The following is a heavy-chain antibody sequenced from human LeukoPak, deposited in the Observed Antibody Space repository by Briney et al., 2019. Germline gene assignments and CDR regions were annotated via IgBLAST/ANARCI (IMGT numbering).Heavy chain of an antibody. Sequence: GGSLRLSCAASGFTFSSHGMNWVRQAPGKGLEWVSGISPSGGITYYTDSVKGRFTISRDNSKNTVSLQMNSLRVEDTAVYYCTRDEEGASREFDYWGQGALVTVSS. J-gene: IGHJ4*02. V-gene: IGHV3-23*01. D-gene: IGHD1-26*01. CDR3: TRDEEGASREFDY. CDR1: GFTFSSHG. CDR2: ISPSGGIT.